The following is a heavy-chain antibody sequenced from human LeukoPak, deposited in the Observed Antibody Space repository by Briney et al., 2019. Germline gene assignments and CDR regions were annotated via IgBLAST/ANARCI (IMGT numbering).Heavy chain of an antibody. J-gene: IGHJ5*02. V-gene: IGHV7-4-1*02. CDR3: ARDLSSGWYVPFNWFDP. D-gene: IGHD6-19*01. Sequence: GASVKVSCKASGYTFTSYAMNWVRQAPGQGLEWMGWINTNTGNPTYAQGFTGRFVFSLDTSVSTAYLQISSLKAEDTAVYYCARDLSSGWYVPFNWFDPWGQGTLVTVSS. CDR1: GYTFTSYA. CDR2: INTNTGNP.